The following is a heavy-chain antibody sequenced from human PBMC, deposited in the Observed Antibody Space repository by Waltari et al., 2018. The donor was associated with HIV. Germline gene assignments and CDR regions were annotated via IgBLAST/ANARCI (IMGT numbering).Heavy chain of an antibody. Sequence: QVQLVESGGGLVKPGGSLRLSCAASGFSFTDHPMSWVRQAPGKGLEWVSYISDTGRVIYYADAVRGRFTISRDNTEKTLYLHMDSLRDEDSALYSCARHVRPHLEYFDHWGQGTLVTVFS. V-gene: IGHV3-11*04. CDR2: ISDTGRVI. CDR1: GFSFTDHP. CDR3: ARHVRPHLEYFDH. D-gene: IGHD1-1*01. J-gene: IGHJ4*02.